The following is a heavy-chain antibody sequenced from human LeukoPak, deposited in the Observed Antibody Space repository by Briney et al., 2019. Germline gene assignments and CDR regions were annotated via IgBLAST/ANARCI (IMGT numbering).Heavy chain of an antibody. CDR2: ISSSGSTI. D-gene: IGHD5-24*01. CDR3: ARDPVEISYDY. J-gene: IGHJ4*02. CDR1: GFTFSDYY. V-gene: IGHV3-11*04. Sequence: PGGSLRLSCAASGFTFSDYYMSWIRQAPGKGLEWVSYISSSGSTIYYADSVRGRFTLSRDNAKNSLYLQMISLRAEDTAVYYCARDPVEISYDYWGQGTLVTVSS.